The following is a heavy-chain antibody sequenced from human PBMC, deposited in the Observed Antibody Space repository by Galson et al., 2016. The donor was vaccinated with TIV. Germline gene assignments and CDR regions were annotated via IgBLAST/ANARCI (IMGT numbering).Heavy chain of an antibody. CDR3: ARGGRDGYNYVPEKAIDS. J-gene: IGHJ4*02. D-gene: IGHD5-24*01. CDR2: INHSGST. CDR1: GGSFSGYC. Sequence: ETLSLPCGVYGGSFSGYCWSWIRQPPGKGLEWIGEINHSGSTNYNPSLKSRVNISLDTSKNQFSLKLSSVTAADTAVYYCARGGRDGYNYVPEKAIDSWGQGTLVTVSS. V-gene: IGHV4-34*01.